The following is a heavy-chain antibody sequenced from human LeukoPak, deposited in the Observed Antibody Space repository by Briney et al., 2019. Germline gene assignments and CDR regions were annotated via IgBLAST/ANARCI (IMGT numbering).Heavy chain of an antibody. Sequence: GRSLRLSCAASGFTFDGYAMHWVRQAPGKGLEWVSGISWNSGSIGYADSVKGRFTISRDNAKNSLYLQMNSLRAEDTALHYCAKEGDFDYWGQGTLVTVSS. V-gene: IGHV3-9*01. CDR2: ISWNSGSI. J-gene: IGHJ4*02. CDR3: AKEGDFDY. CDR1: GFTFDGYA.